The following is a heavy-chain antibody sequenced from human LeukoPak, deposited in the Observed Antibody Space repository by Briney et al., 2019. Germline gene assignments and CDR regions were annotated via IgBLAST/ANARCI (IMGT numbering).Heavy chain of an antibody. Sequence: SETLSLTCTVSGGSISSYYRSWIRQPPGKGLEWIGYIYTSGSTNYNPSLKSRVTISVDTSKNQFSLKLSSVTAADTAVYYCARMSFGGLTLQTSWFDPWGQGTLVTVSS. CDR1: GGSISSYY. CDR2: IYTSGST. J-gene: IGHJ5*02. D-gene: IGHD3/OR15-3a*01. V-gene: IGHV4-4*09. CDR3: ARMSFGGLTLQTSWFDP.